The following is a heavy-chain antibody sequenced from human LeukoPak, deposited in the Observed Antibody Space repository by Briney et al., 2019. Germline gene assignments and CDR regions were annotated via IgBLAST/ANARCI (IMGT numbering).Heavy chain of an antibody. CDR2: IYTSGST. CDR3: ARSPVYCSGGSCYGSYYYYYGMDV. CDR1: GGSISSGSYY. V-gene: IGHV4-61*02. Sequence: SETLPLTCTVSGGSISSGSYYWSWIRQPAGKGLEWIGRIYTSGSTNYNPSLKSRVTISVDTSKNQFSLKLSSVTAADTAVYYCARSPVYCSGGSCYGSYYYYYGMDVWGQGTTVTVSS. D-gene: IGHD2-15*01. J-gene: IGHJ6*02.